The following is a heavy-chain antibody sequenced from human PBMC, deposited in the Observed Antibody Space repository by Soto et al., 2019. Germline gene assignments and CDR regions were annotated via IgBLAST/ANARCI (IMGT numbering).Heavy chain of an antibody. Sequence: ASVKLSCKASGYTFAGNYMHWVRQAPGQGLEWMGWINPNSGGTNYAQKFQGWVTMTRDTSISTAYMELSRLRSDDTAVYYCARKYIPPYGMDVWGQGTTDTVSS. CDR2: INPNSGGT. CDR1: GYTFAGNY. CDR3: ARKYIPPYGMDV. D-gene: IGHD5-12*01. J-gene: IGHJ6*02. V-gene: IGHV1-2*04.